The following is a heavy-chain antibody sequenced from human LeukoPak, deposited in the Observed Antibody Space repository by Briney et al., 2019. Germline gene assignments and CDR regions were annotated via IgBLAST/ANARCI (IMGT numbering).Heavy chain of an antibody. CDR3: AKDHMYSSGWYPFFDY. CDR1: GFTFSSYA. D-gene: IGHD6-19*01. Sequence: GGSLRLPCAASGFTFSSYAMSWVRQAPGKGLEWVSAISGSGGSTYYADSVKGRFTISRDNSKNTLYLQMNSLRAEDTAVYYCAKDHMYSSGWYPFFDYWGQGTLVTVSS. J-gene: IGHJ4*02. CDR2: ISGSGGST. V-gene: IGHV3-23*01.